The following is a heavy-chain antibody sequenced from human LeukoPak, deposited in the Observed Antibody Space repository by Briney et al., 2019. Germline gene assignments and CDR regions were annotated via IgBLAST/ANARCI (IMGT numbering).Heavy chain of an antibody. J-gene: IGHJ5*02. D-gene: IGHD2-2*02. Sequence: GASVKVSCKASGYTFTSYDINWVRQATGQGLEWMGGIIPIFGTANYAQKFQGRVTITTDESTSTAYMKLSSLRSEDTAVYYCARGEYCSSTSCYNGENWWFDPWGQGTLVTVSS. V-gene: IGHV1-69*05. CDR1: GYTFTSYD. CDR2: IIPIFGTA. CDR3: ARGEYCSSTSCYNGENWWFDP.